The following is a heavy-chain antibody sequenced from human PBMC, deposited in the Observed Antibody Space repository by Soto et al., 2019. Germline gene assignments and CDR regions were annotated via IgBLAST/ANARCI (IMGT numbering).Heavy chain of an antibody. V-gene: IGHV4-59*01. CDR1: GGSISSYY. CDR3: ATGGASSNPFDY. CDR2: IYYTGST. J-gene: IGHJ4*02. D-gene: IGHD2-15*01. Sequence: QVQLQESGPGLVKPSETLSLTCTDSGGSISSYYWSWIRQPPGKGLEWIGYIYYTGSTLYNPSLRSRITVSLDTSNSQCSLQLTSVTAADTAVYYYATGGASSNPFDYWGQGALVTFSS.